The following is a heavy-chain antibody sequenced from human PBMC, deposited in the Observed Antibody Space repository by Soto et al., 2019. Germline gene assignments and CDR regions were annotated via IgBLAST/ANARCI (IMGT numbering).Heavy chain of an antibody. D-gene: IGHD2-21*02. V-gene: IGHV1-69*13. Sequence: ASVKVSCKASGGTFSSYAISWVRQAPGQGLEWMGGIIPIFGTANYAQKFQGRVTITADESTSTAYMELSSLRSEDTAVYYCARVAYCGGDCYSLDYWGQGTLVTVSS. CDR3: ARVAYCGGDCYSLDY. CDR1: GGTFSSYA. CDR2: IIPIFGTA. J-gene: IGHJ4*02.